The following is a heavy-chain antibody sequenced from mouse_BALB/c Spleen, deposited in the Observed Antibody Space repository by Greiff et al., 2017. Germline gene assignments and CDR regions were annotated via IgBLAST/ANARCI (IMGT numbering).Heavy chain of an antibody. CDR3: NADYYGRYYAMDY. V-gene: IGHV14-4*02. J-gene: IGHJ4*01. CDR1: GFNIKDYY. Sequence: VHVKQSGAELVRSGASVKLSCTASGFNIKDYYMHWVKQRPEQGLEWIGWIDPENGDTEYAPKFQGKATMTADTSSNTAYLQLSSLTSEDTAVYYCNADYYGRYYAMDYWGQGTSVTVSS. D-gene: IGHD1-1*01. CDR2: IDPENGDT.